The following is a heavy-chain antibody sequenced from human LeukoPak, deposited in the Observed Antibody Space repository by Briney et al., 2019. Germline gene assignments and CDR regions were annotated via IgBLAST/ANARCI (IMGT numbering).Heavy chain of an antibody. J-gene: IGHJ4*02. CDR3: ARARESVLYTYYFDY. CDR2: VYHSGTT. CDR1: GGSISSYY. V-gene: IGHV4-59*08. D-gene: IGHD3-16*01. Sequence: SETLSLTCTVSGGSISSYYWSWIRQPPGKGLEWIGRVYHSGTTNYDPSLKSRVTISVDTSRNQFSLKLSSVTAADTAVYYCARARESVLYTYYFDYWGQGILVTVSS.